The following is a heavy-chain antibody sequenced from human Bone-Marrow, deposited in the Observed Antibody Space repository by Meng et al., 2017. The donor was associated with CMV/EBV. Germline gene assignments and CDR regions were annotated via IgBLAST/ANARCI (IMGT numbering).Heavy chain of an antibody. D-gene: IGHD1-14*01. CDR1: GFTFSSYA. CDR3: ARGRFMGRADGGQTAPIYAFDI. V-gene: IGHV3-23*01. J-gene: IGHJ3*02. Sequence: GESLKISCAASGFTFSSYAMSWVRQAPGKGLEWVSAISGSGGSTYYADSVKGRFTISRDNAKNSLYLQMNSLRSEDTAVYYCARGRFMGRADGGQTAPIYAFDIWGQGTMVTVSS. CDR2: ISGSGGST.